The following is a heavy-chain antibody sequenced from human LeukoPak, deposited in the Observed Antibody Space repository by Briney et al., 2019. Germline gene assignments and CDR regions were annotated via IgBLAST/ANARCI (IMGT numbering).Heavy chain of an antibody. D-gene: IGHD5-18*01. CDR1: GFTFDDYG. CDR3: ARDRSGTAMPSYYFDY. CDR2: IIWNGGST. Sequence: GGSLRLSCAASGFTFDDYGMSWVRQAPGKGLEWVSGIIWNGGSTGYADSVKGRFTISRDNAKNSLYLQMNSLRAEDTALYYCARDRSGTAMPSYYFDYWGQGTLVAVSS. J-gene: IGHJ4*02. V-gene: IGHV3-20*04.